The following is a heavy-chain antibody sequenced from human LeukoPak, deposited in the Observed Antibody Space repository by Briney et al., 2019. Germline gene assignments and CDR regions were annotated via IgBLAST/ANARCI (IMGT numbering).Heavy chain of an antibody. CDR3: ARMDIAAADTYNWFDP. CDR1: GYRFTTSW. CDR2: IYPSDSDT. D-gene: IGHD6-13*01. V-gene: IGHV5-51*01. Sequence: GESLKISCKGAGYRFTTSWIAWVRQMPRKGLEWMGIIYPSDSDTRYSPSFQGQVTISADKSINTAYLQWSSLKASDTAMYYCARMDIAAADTYNWFDPWGQGTLVTVSS. J-gene: IGHJ5*02.